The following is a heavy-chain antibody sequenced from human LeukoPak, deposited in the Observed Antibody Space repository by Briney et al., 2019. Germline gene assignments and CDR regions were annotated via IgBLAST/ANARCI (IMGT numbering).Heavy chain of an antibody. CDR1: GYTFTSYD. J-gene: IGHJ4*02. CDR3: ARGLGYCSGGSCYSGH. D-gene: IGHD2-15*01. CDR2: MNPNSGNT. Sequence: ASVKVSCKASGYTFTSYDINWVRQATGQGLEWMGWMNPNSGNTGYAQKFQGRVTMTRSTSISTAYMELSSLRSEDTAVYYCARGLGYCSGGSCYSGHWGQGTLVTVSS. V-gene: IGHV1-8*01.